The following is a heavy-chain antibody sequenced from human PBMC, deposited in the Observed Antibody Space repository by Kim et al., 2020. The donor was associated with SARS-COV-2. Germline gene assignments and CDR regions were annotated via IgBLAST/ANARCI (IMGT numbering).Heavy chain of an antibody. CDR3: ARTRFIAVAGFYYYGMDV. J-gene: IGHJ6*02. D-gene: IGHD6-19*01. CDR2: INHSGST. Sequence: SETLSLTCAVYGGSFSGYYWSWIRQPPGKGLEWIGEINHSGSTNYNPSLKSRVTISVDTSKNQFSLKLSSVTAADTAVYYCARTRFIAVAGFYYYGMDVWGQGTTVTVSS. V-gene: IGHV4-34*01. CDR1: GGSFSGYY.